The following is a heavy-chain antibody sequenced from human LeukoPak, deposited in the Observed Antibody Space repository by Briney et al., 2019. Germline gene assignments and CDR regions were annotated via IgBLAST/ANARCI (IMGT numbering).Heavy chain of an antibody. CDR2: ISSSSSYI. CDR3: ATDREYSQEP. CDR1: GFTFSIAW. D-gene: IGHD4-4*01. J-gene: IGHJ5*02. Sequence: GGSLRLSCAASGFTFSIAWMSWVRQAPGKGLEWVSSISSSSSYIYYADSVKGRFTISRDNAKNTLYLQMNRLRAEDTAVYYCATDREYSQEPWGQGTLVTVSS. V-gene: IGHV3-21*01.